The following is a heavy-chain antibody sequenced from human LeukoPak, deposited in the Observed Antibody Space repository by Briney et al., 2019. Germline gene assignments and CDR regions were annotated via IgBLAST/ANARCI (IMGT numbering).Heavy chain of an antibody. CDR2: IYYSGST. D-gene: IGHD5-12*01. CDR3: ARDSYSGYDRALPYMDV. CDR1: GGSISSYY. V-gene: IGHV4-59*01. Sequence: SETLSLTCTVSGGSISSYYWSWIRQPPGKGLEWIGYIYYSGSTNYNPSLKSRVTISVDTSKNQFSLKLSSVTAADTAVYYCARDSYSGYDRALPYMDVWGKGTTVTVSS. J-gene: IGHJ6*03.